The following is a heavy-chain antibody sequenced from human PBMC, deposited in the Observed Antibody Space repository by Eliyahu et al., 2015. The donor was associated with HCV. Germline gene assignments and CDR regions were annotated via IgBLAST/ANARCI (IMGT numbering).Heavy chain of an antibody. Sequence: QLQLQESGPGLVKPSETLSLTCTVSGGSISSSSYYWGWIRQPPGKGLEWIGSINYSGSTYYNPSLKSRVTISVDTSKNQLSLKLSSVTAADTAMYYCARGRDGYTGDPWVFDYWGQGTLVTVSS. CDR1: GGSISSSSYY. V-gene: IGHV4-39*07. CDR3: ARGRDGYTGDPWVFDY. CDR2: INYSGST. D-gene: IGHD5-24*01. J-gene: IGHJ4*02.